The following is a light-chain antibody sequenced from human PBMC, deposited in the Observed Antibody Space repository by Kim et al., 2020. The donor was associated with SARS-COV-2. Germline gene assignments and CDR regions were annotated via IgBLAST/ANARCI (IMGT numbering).Light chain of an antibody. CDR1: QSIGNY. Sequence: DIQMTQSPSTLSASVGDRVTITCRASQSIGNYLAWYQQKPGKAPKVLIYDAFSLETGVPSSFSGSGSGTEFTLTISSLQPDDFATYYCQQYNTYPWTFGQGTKVEIK. J-gene: IGKJ1*01. V-gene: IGKV1-5*01. CDR2: DAF. CDR3: QQYNTYPWT.